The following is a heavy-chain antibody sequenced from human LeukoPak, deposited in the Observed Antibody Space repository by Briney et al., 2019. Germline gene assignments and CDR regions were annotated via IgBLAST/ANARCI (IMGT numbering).Heavy chain of an antibody. Sequence: PGGSLRLSCAASGFTFSSYSMNWVRQAPGKGLEWVSSISGTSSFIYYADSVKGRFTISRDNAKNSLYLQMNSLRAEDTALYYCARGNNWNYEDYYYYYYMDVWGKGTTVTVSS. CDR2: ISGTSSFI. D-gene: IGHD1-7*01. CDR3: ARGNNWNYEDYYYYYYMDV. V-gene: IGHV3-21*04. CDR1: GFTFSSYS. J-gene: IGHJ6*03.